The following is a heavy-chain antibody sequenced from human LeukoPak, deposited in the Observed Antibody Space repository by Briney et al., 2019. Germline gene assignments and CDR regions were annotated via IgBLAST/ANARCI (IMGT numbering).Heavy chain of an antibody. Sequence: PGGSLRLSCAASGFTFSSYAMSWVRQAPGKGLEWVSYISRSGSTISDADSVKGRFTISRDSAKNSLYLQMNSLRAEDTGVYYCARDVGSSPSGPKYFDYWGQGTLVTVSS. CDR1: GFTFSSYA. D-gene: IGHD1-26*01. CDR2: ISRSGSTI. CDR3: ARDVGSSPSGPKYFDY. J-gene: IGHJ4*02. V-gene: IGHV3-48*03.